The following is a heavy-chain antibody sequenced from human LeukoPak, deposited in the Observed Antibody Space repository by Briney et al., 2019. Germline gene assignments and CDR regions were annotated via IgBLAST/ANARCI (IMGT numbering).Heavy chain of an antibody. J-gene: IGHJ5*02. D-gene: IGHD1-7*01. V-gene: IGHV4-30-2*01. CDR3: AGNSGWFDP. CDR2: IYHSGST. CDR1: GGSISSGGYS. Sequence: TLSLTCAVSGGSISSGGYSWSWIRQPPGKGLEWIGYIYHSGSTYYNPSLKSRVTISVDRSKNQFSLKLSSVTAADTAVYYCAGNSGWFDPWGQGTLVTVSS.